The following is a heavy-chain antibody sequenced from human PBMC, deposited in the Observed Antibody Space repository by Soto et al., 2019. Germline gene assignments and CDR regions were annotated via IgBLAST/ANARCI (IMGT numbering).Heavy chain of an antibody. V-gene: IGHV3-23*01. CDR2: ISVSGGNT. D-gene: IGHD6-19*01. CDR1: GFTFSIYA. J-gene: IGHJ3*02. CDR3: AKVPSIAVASQRAFDI. Sequence: PGGSLRLSCAASGFTFSIYAMTWVRQAPGKGLEWVSAISVSGGNTYYADSVKGRFTISRDNSKNTLYLQMHSLRAEDTAVYYCAKVPSIAVASQRAFDIWGQGTMVTVSS.